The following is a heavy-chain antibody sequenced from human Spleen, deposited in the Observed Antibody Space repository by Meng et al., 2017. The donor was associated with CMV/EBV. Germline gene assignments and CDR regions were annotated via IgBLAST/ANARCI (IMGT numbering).Heavy chain of an antibody. CDR3: ARGVAAAAPRGFDY. Sequence: GESLKISCAASGFSLGGYWMHWVRQAPGKGLVWISHVNPDGSITDNADSVKGRFTISRDNAKNSLYLQMNSLRAEDTAVYYCARGVAAAAPRGFDYWGQGTLVTVSS. CDR2: VNPDGSIT. CDR1: GFSLGGYW. J-gene: IGHJ4*02. V-gene: IGHV3-74*01. D-gene: IGHD6-13*01.